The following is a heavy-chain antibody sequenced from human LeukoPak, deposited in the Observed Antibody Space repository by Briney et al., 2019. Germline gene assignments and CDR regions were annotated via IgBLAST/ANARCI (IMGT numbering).Heavy chain of an antibody. CDR1: GYTFSSSE. V-gene: IGHV1-18*01. D-gene: IGHD5-12*01. CDR2: ISPYSGRT. Sequence: GASVKVSCKASGYTFSSSEISWVRQAPGRGLEWIGWISPYSGRTTYGHKFQGRVTLTTDRPTSTAHMELRSLRSDDTAVYYCARQNHPMGYSYKYYMDVWGKGTTVTVSS. CDR3: ARQNHPMGYSYKYYMDV. J-gene: IGHJ6*03.